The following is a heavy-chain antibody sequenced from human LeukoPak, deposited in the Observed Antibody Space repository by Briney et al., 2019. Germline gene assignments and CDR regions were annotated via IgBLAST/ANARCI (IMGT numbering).Heavy chain of an antibody. CDR3: ARDKGRTYFPTYFDDSGNWFDP. Sequence: ASVKVSCKASGYTFTSYGISWVRQAPGQGLEWMGWISAYNGNTNYAQKLQGRVTMTTDTSTSTAYMELRSLRSDDTAVYYCARDKGRTYFPTYFDDSGNWFDPWGQGTLVTVSS. V-gene: IGHV1-18*01. D-gene: IGHD3-22*01. J-gene: IGHJ5*02. CDR2: ISAYNGNT. CDR1: GYTFTSYG.